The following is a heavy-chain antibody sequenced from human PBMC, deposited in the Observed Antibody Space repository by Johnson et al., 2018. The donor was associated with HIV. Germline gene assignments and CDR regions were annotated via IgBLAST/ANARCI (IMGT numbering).Heavy chain of an antibody. CDR2: LTPSGGGT. CDR1: GFTFSTYA. V-gene: IGHV3-23*04. Sequence: VQLVESGGGLVQPGGSLRLSCAASGFTFSTYAMSWVRQAPGKGPEWVSALTPSGGGTYYADSVKGRFTISRDNSKNTLYLQLNSLRVDDTAVYYCARSVSLVRGALDIWGQGTMVTVSS. J-gene: IGHJ3*02. CDR3: ARSVSLVRGALDI. D-gene: IGHD2/OR15-2a*01.